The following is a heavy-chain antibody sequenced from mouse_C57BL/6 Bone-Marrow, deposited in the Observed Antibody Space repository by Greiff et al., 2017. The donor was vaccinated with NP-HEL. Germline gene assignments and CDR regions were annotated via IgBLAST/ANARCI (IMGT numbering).Heavy chain of an antibody. J-gene: IGHJ4*01. D-gene: IGHD2-1*01. CDR2: ISSGSSTI. V-gene: IGHV5-17*01. Sequence: EVKLMESGGGLVKPGGSLKLSCAASGFTFSDYGMHWVRQAPEKGLEWVAYISSGSSTIYYADTVKGRFTISRDNAKNTLFLQMTSLRSEDTAMYYCARSLYYGNWGYYAMDYWGQGTSVTVSS. CDR1: GFTFSDYG. CDR3: ARSLYYGNWGYYAMDY.